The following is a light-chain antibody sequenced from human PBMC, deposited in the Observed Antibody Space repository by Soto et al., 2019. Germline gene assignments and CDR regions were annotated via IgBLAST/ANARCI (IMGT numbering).Light chain of an antibody. V-gene: IGKV1-27*01. CDR1: QVIGNY. CDR3: QQYHNWPPIT. J-gene: IGKJ5*01. CDR2: GAY. Sequence: DIQLTQSPSTLSPSVGDRVTITCRASQVIGNYLAWYQQKPGKVPTLLIYGAYTLQSGVPSRFSGSGSGTDFTLTISSLQPEDVAIYYCQQYHNWPPITVGQGKRLEI.